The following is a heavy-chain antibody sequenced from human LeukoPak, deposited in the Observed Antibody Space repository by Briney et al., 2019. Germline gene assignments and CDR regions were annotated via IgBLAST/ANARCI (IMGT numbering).Heavy chain of an antibody. Sequence: SETLSLTCAVYGGSFSGYDWSWIRQPPGKGLEWVGEINHSGSTNYNPSHKSRVTISVDTSKNQFSLKLSSVTAADTAVYYCARGMVRGVIMTYGMDVWGKGTTVTVSS. CDR3: ARGMVRGVIMTYGMDV. D-gene: IGHD3-10*01. CDR1: GGSFSGYD. CDR2: INHSGST. V-gene: IGHV4-34*01. J-gene: IGHJ6*04.